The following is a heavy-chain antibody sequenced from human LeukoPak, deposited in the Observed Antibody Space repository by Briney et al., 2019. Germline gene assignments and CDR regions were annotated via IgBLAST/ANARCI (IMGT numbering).Heavy chain of an antibody. Sequence: PGGSLRLSCAASGFTFSSYAMHWVRQAPGKGLEWVAVISYDGSNKYYADSVKGRFTISRDNSKNTLYLQMNSLRAEDTAVYYCARESLGGSYDLGYWGQGTLVTVSS. CDR1: GFTFSSYA. V-gene: IGHV3-30-3*01. J-gene: IGHJ4*02. D-gene: IGHD1-26*01. CDR2: ISYDGSNK. CDR3: ARESLGGSYDLGY.